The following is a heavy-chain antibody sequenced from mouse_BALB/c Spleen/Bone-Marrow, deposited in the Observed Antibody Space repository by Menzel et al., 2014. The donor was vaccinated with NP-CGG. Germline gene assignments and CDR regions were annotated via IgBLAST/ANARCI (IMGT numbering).Heavy chain of an antibody. Sequence: EVQLVESGGGLVQPGGPLKLSCAASGFTFSSYGMSWVRQTPDKRLELVATINSNGGSTYYPDSVRGRFTISRDNAKNTLYLQMSSLKSEDTAMYYCARDMITTRGFAYWGQGTLVTVSA. CDR1: GFTFSSYG. CDR3: ARDMITTRGFAY. J-gene: IGHJ3*01. D-gene: IGHD2-4*01. V-gene: IGHV5-6-3*01. CDR2: INSNGGST.